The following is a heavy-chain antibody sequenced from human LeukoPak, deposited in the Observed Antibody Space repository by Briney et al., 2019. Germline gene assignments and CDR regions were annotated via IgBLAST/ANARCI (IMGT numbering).Heavy chain of an antibody. V-gene: IGHV1-8*03. J-gene: IGHJ4*02. CDR1: GYTFTSYD. Sequence: ASVKVSCKASGYTFTSYDINWVRQATGQGLEWMGWMNPNSGNTGYAQKFRGRVTITRNTSISTAYMELSRLRSDDTAVYYCARDFRNSRSGLLLSLWYYWGQGTLVTVSS. D-gene: IGHD2-2*01. CDR2: MNPNSGNT. CDR3: ARDFRNSRSGLLLSLWYY.